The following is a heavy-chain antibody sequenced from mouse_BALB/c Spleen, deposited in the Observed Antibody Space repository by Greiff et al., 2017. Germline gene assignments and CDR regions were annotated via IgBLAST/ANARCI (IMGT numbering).Heavy chain of an antibody. D-gene: IGHD2-3*01. J-gene: IGHJ4*01. V-gene: IGHV1-80*01. CDR1: GYAFSSYW. Sequence: QVQLQQSGAELVRPGSSVKISCKASGYAFSSYWMNWVKQRPGQGLEWIGQIYPGDGDTNYNGKFKGKATLTADKSSSTAYMQLSSLTSEDSAVYFCARYDPSYAMDYWGQGTSVTVSS. CDR3: ARYDPSYAMDY. CDR2: IYPGDGDT.